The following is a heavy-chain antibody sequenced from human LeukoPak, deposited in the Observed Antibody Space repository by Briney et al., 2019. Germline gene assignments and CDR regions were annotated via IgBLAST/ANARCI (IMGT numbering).Heavy chain of an antibody. CDR2: IIPILGIA. CDR3: ASDLDYYDSSGYYFDY. D-gene: IGHD3-22*01. Sequence: SVKVSCKASGGTFSSYAISWVRQAPGQGLEWMGRIIPILGIANYAQRFQGRVTITADKSTSTAYMELSSLRSEDTAEYYCASDLDYYDSSGYYFDYWGQGTLVTVSS. J-gene: IGHJ4*02. CDR1: GGTFSSYA. V-gene: IGHV1-69*04.